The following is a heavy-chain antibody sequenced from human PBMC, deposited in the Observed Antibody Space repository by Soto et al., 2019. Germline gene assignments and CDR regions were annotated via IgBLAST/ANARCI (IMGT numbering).Heavy chain of an antibody. CDR2: IWYDGSNK. Sequence: QVQLVESGGGVVQPGRSLRLSCAASGFTFSSYGIHWVCQAPGKGLEWVAVIWYDGSNKYYADSVKGRFTISRDNSKNTLYLQMNSLRAEDTAVYYCAREHLRFLEWFDYWGQGTLVTVSS. J-gene: IGHJ4*02. CDR3: AREHLRFLEWFDY. V-gene: IGHV3-33*01. D-gene: IGHD3-3*01. CDR1: GFTFSSYG.